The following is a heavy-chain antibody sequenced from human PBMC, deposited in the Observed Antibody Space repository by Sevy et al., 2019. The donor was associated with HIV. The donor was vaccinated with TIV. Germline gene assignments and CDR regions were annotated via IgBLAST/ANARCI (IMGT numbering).Heavy chain of an antibody. CDR3: AGGNGGEVFTGWFDP. J-gene: IGHJ5*02. D-gene: IGHD3-16*01. Sequence: GGSLRLSCAASGFTFSSYGMHWVRQAPGKGLEWVAVIWYDGSNKYYADSVKGRFTISSDNSKNTLYLQMNSLRAGDTAGYYCAGGNGGEVFTGWFDPWGQGTLVTVSS. V-gene: IGHV3-33*01. CDR1: GFTFSSYG. CDR2: IWYDGSNK.